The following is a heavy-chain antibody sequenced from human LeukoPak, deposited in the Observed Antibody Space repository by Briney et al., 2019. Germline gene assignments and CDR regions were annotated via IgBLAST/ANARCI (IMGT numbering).Heavy chain of an antibody. Sequence: GSLRLSCAASGFAVSSNYMSWVRQAPGKGLEWVSVLYGGGGSYYADSVKGRFIIFRDNSKNILYLQMNSLRVEDTAVYYCVREGNWAYWGQGTLVTVSS. CDR1: GFAVSSNY. V-gene: IGHV3-53*01. D-gene: IGHD3-16*01. CDR3: VREGNWAY. J-gene: IGHJ4*02. CDR2: LYGGGGS.